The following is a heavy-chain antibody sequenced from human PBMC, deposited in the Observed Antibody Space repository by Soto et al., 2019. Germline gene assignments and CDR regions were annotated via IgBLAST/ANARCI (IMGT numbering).Heavy chain of an antibody. Sequence: EVRLLESGGGLVQPGGSLRLSCAASGFTFSSYAMSWVRQAQGKGLEWVSAMSGSGGSTYYADSVKGRFTISRDNSKNTLYLQMNSLRAEDTAVYYCAKDLYDSSGYPNYYYYGMDVWGQGTTVTVSS. CDR3: AKDLYDSSGYPNYYYYGMDV. J-gene: IGHJ6*02. CDR2: MSGSGGST. V-gene: IGHV3-23*01. CDR1: GFTFSSYA. D-gene: IGHD3-22*01.